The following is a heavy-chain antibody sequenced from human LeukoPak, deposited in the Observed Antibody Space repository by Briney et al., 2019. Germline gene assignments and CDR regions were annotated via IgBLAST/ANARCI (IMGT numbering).Heavy chain of an antibody. CDR3: RTEHSINEDESDYLDCDYYCMDV. D-gene: IGHD3-16*01. J-gene: IGHJ6*02. V-gene: IGHV3-66*01. Sequence: GGSLRLSCAASGFIPSTNYMSWVRQAPGKGLEWLSLIYSDGKTYYADSVKGRFTISRDNSKNTLSLQMNSLRAEDTSVYYCRTEHSINEDESDYLDCDYYCMDVWGQGTTVTVSS. CDR2: IYSDGKT. CDR1: GFIPSTNY.